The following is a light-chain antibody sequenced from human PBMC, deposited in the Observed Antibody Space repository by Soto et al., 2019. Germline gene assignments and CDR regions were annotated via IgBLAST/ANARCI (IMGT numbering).Light chain of an antibody. CDR1: KLGDKY. Sequence: SYELTQPPSVSVSPGQTASITCSGDKLGDKYACWYQQKPGQSPVLVIYQDSKRPSGIPERFSGSNSGNTATLTIRGTQAMDEADYYCQAWDSSTAVFGGGTNLPV. J-gene: IGLJ2*01. V-gene: IGLV3-1*01. CDR3: QAWDSSTAV. CDR2: QDS.